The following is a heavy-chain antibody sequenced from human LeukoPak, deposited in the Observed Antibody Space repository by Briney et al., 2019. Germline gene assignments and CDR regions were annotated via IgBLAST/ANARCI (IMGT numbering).Heavy chain of an antibody. J-gene: IGHJ4*02. CDR1: ELSVGSNY. V-gene: IGHV3-66*02. D-gene: IGHD6-6*01. CDR3: ARDKGTSYLSSFDY. CDR2: IYSGGST. Sequence: GGSLRLSCAASELSVGSNYMTWVRQAPGKGLEWVSLIYSGGSTYYADSVKGRFTISRDNSKNTLYLQMNSLRAADTAVYYCARDKGTSYLSSFDYWGQGTLVTVSS.